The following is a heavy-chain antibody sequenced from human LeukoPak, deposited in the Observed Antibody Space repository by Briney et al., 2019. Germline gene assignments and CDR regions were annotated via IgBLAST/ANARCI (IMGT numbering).Heavy chain of an antibody. V-gene: IGHV3-23*01. CDR3: AKAKLSSIAALPF. Sequence: GGSLRLSCAASGFTFSGYAMSWVRQAPGKGLEWVSAISGSGGSTYYADSVKGRFTISRDNSKNTLYLQMNSLRAEDTAVYYCAKAKLSSIAALPFWGQGTLVTVSS. D-gene: IGHD6-6*01. CDR1: GFTFSGYA. J-gene: IGHJ4*02. CDR2: ISGSGGST.